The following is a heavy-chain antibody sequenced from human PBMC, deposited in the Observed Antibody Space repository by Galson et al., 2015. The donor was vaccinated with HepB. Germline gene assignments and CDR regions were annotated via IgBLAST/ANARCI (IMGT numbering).Heavy chain of an antibody. CDR2: ISSSSSYI. CDR1: GFTFSSYS. D-gene: IGHD6-6*01. CDR3: ARDFVKGAGIAALLYYYYGMDV. V-gene: IGHV3-21*01. Sequence: SLRLSCAASGFTFSSYSMNWVRQAPGKGLEWVSSISSSSSYIYYADSVKGRFTISRDNAKNSLYLQMNSLRAEDTAVYYCARDFVKGAGIAALLYYYYGMDVWGQGTTVTVSS. J-gene: IGHJ6*02.